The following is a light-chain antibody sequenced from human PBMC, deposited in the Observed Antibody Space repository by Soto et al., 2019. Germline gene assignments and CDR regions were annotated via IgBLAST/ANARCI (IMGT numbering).Light chain of an antibody. CDR1: SSNIGAGYD. J-gene: IGLJ1*01. CDR3: QSYDSSLRYV. Sequence: QSVLTQPPSVSGAPGQRVTISCTGSSSNIGAGYDVHWYQQLPGTAPKLLIYGNSNRPSGVPDRFSGSKSGTSASLAITGLQAEDEADDYCQSYDSSLRYVFGTGTKLTVL. CDR2: GNS. V-gene: IGLV1-40*01.